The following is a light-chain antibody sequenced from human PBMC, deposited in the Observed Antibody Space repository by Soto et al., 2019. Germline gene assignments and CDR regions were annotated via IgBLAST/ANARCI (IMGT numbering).Light chain of an antibody. J-gene: IGKJ4*01. CDR3: QQYKNWPPVT. CDR1: QSVSSN. CDR2: GAS. V-gene: IGKV3-15*01. Sequence: EIVMTQSPATLSVSPGERATLSCRASQSVSSNLAWYQQKPGQAPRLLIYGASTRATGIPARFSGSGSGTEFTLAISSLQSEDFAVYFCQQYKNWPPVTFGGGTKVDIK.